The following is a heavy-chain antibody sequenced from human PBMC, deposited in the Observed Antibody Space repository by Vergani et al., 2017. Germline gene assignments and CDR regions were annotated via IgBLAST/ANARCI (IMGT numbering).Heavy chain of an antibody. D-gene: IGHD2-2*02. J-gene: IGHJ4*02. CDR1: GFALNRHA. V-gene: IGHV3-30-3*01. CDR2: ISFDGTNE. CDR3: VRDRGLCAGGRCYTEAWDY. Sequence: VQLVESGGGLVKPGGSLRLSCVVSGFALNRHAMYWVRQAPGKGLEGVVGISFDGTNEYYPDLVKGRVTISRDIAKNTLYLQVRSVRLEDTGVYHCVRDRGLCAGGRCYTEAWDYWGQGTPVTVSS.